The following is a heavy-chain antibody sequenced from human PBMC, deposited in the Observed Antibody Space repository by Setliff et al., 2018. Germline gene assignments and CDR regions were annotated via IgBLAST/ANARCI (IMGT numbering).Heavy chain of an antibody. J-gene: IGHJ6*03. CDR1: GGSFSGYY. V-gene: IGHV4-34*01. D-gene: IGHD4-4*01. CDR3: ARAYSYYYYYMDV. Sequence: PSETLSLTCAVYGGSFSGYYWSWIRQPPGKGLEWIGEINHSGNTNYNPSLKSRVTISVDTSKNQLSLKLSSVTAADTAVYYCARAYSYYYYYMDVWGKGTTVTVSS. CDR2: INHSGNT.